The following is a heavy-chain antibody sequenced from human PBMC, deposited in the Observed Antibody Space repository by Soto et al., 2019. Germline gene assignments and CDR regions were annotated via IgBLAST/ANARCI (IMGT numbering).Heavy chain of an antibody. CDR1: GFTSSSYA. J-gene: IGHJ6*02. D-gene: IGHD2-2*01. CDR2: ISYDGSNK. V-gene: IGHV3-30-3*01. Sequence: GGSLRLSCAASGFTSSSYAMHWVRQAPGKGLEWVAVISYDGSNKYYADSVKGQFTISRDNSKNTLYLQMNSLRAEDTAVYYCARDQVVLVPAARRYYYYGMDVWGQGTTVTVSS. CDR3: ARDQVVLVPAARRYYYYGMDV.